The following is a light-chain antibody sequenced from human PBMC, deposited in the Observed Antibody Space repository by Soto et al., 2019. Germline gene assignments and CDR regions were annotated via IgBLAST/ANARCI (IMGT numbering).Light chain of an antibody. V-gene: IGKV4-1*01. Sequence: DIVMTQSPDSLAVYQGERATINCKSSQSLVYSANNKNYLAWYQQKPGQPPKLLIYWASVRESGVPDRFSGSGSGTDFTLTISSLQAEDVAVYDCHQYVATLWTFGQGTKVEVK. CDR2: WAS. CDR1: QSLVYSANNKNY. CDR3: HQYVATLWT. J-gene: IGKJ1*01.